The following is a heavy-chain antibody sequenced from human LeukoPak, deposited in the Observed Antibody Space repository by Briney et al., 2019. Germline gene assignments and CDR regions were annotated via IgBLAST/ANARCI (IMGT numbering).Heavy chain of an antibody. J-gene: IGHJ3*02. CDR2: ISSSSSYI. CDR1: GFTFSSYS. CDR3: ARARRRDDAFDI. Sequence: GGSLRLSCAASGFTFSSYSMNWVRQAPGKGLEWVSSISSSSSYIYYADSVKGRFTISRDNAKNSLYLQMNSLRAEDTAVYYCARARRRDDAFDIWGQGTMVTVSS. V-gene: IGHV3-21*01. D-gene: IGHD5-24*01.